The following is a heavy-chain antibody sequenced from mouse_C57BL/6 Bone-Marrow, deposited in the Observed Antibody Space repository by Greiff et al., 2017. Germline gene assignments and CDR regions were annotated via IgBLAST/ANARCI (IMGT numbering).Heavy chain of an antibody. Sequence: EVKLMESGAELLRPGASVKLSCTASGFNIKDDYMHWVKQRPEQGLEWIGWIDPENGDTEYASKFQGKATITADTSSNTAYLQLSSLTSEDTAVYYCTTLLFAYWGQGTLVTVSA. CDR2: IDPENGDT. CDR1: GFNIKDDY. CDR3: TTLLFAY. J-gene: IGHJ3*01. V-gene: IGHV14-4*01.